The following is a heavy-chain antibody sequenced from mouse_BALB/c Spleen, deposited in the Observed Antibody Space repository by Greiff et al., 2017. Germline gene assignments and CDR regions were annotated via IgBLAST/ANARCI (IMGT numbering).Heavy chain of an antibody. J-gene: IGHJ4*01. Sequence: EVHLVESGGGLVKPGGSLKLSCAASGFTFSSYTMSWVRQTPEKRLEWVATISSGGSYTYYPDSVKGRFTISRDNAKNTLYLQMSSLKSEDTAMYYCTREGDGYDGGAYAMDYWGQGTSVTVSS. V-gene: IGHV5-6-4*01. CDR2: ISSGGSYT. CDR3: TREGDGYDGGAYAMDY. D-gene: IGHD2-2*01. CDR1: GFTFSSYT.